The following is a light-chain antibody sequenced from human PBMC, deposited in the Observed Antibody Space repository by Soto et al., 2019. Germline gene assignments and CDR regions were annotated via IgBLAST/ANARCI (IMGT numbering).Light chain of an antibody. CDR2: EVS. CDR3: CSYTTRSTLI. CDR1: SSDIGTFDH. Sequence: QSALTQPASVSGSPGQSITISCTGTSSDIGTFDHVSWYQQHTGSAPQLIIFEVSNRASGLSNRFSGSKSGNTASLTISGLQAEDELDYYCCSYTTRSTLIFGSGTKLTVL. J-gene: IGLJ1*01. V-gene: IGLV2-14*01.